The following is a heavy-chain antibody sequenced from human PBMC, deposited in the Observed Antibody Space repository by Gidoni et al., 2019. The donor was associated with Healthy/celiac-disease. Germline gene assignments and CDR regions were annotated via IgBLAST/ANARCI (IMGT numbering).Heavy chain of an antibody. CDR3: ARGGNDFWSGYYPLDY. J-gene: IGHJ4*02. D-gene: IGHD3-3*01. CDR2: ISSRGSTI. Sequence: EVQLVESVGGLVQPGGSLRLSCAASGFTFSSYEMNWVRQAPGKGLEWVSYISSRGSTIYYADCVKGRFTISRDNAKNSLYLQMNSLRAEDTAVYYCARGGNDFWSGYYPLDYWGQGTLVTVSS. V-gene: IGHV3-48*03. CDR1: GFTFSSYE.